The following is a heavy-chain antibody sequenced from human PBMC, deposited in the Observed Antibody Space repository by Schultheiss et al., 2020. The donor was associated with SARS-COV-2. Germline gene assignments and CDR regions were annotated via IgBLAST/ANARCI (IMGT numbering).Heavy chain of an antibody. V-gene: IGHV4-61*01. Sequence: SETLSLTCTVSGGSVSSASYYWSWIRQPPGKGLEWIGYIYYSGSTNYSPSLRSRVTISVDTSKNQFSLKLTSVTAADTAVYYCARLGHYYDSSGYYPYYFDYWGQGTLVTVSS. D-gene: IGHD3-22*01. J-gene: IGHJ4*02. CDR3: ARLGHYYDSSGYYPYYFDY. CDR1: GGSVSSASYY. CDR2: IYYSGST.